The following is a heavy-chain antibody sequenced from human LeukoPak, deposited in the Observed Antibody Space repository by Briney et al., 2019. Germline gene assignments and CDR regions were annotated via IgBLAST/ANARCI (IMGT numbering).Heavy chain of an antibody. D-gene: IGHD1-1*01. CDR1: GGSISSYY. V-gene: IGHV4-4*07. J-gene: IGHJ4*02. CDR3: ARDRGTWNDDGFDY. CDR2: IYISGST. Sequence: KPPETLSLTCTVSGGSISSYYWSWIRQPAGKGLEWIGRIYISGSTNYNPSLKSRVTMSVDTSKNQFSLKLSSVTAADTAVYYCARDRGTWNDDGFDYWGQGTLVTVSS.